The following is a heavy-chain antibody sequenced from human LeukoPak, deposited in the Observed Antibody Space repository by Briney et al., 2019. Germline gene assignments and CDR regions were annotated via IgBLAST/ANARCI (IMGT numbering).Heavy chain of an antibody. Sequence: GGSLRLACAASGFTFSSYDMIWVRQAPGKGLEWVSDISGSGGITNYADSVKGRFIISRDSSKETLDLQMNSLRVEDTAVYYCAKLGSSWHYFDYWRQGTLVTVSS. J-gene: IGHJ4*02. CDR2: ISGSGGIT. V-gene: IGHV3-23*01. CDR1: GFTFSSYD. CDR3: AKLGSSWHYFDY. D-gene: IGHD2-2*01.